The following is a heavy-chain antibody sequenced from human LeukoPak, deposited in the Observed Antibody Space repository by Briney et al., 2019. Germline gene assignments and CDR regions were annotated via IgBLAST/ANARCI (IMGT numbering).Heavy chain of an antibody. J-gene: IGHJ5*02. CDR1: GYTFTGYY. D-gene: IGHD1-1*01. V-gene: IGHV1-2*02. Sequence: ASVKVSCKPSGYTFTGYYMHWVRQAPGQGLEWMGWINPNSGGTNYAQKFQGRVTMTRDTSISTAYMELSRLRSDDTAVYYCARSLERRAWFDPWGQGTLVTVSS. CDR2: INPNSGGT. CDR3: ARSLERRAWFDP.